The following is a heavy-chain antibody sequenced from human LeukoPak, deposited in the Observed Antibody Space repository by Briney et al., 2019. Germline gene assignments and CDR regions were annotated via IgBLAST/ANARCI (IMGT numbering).Heavy chain of an antibody. CDR1: GGSISSYY. CDR3: ARGYYDSSGHGWFDP. D-gene: IGHD3-22*01. CDR2: IYYSGST. Sequence: SKTLSLTCTVSGGSISSYYWSWIRQPPGKGLEWIGSIYYSGSTYYNPSLKSRVTISVDTSKNQFSLKLSSVTAADTAVYYCARGYYDSSGHGWFDPWGQGTLVTVSS. V-gene: IGHV4-59*12. J-gene: IGHJ5*02.